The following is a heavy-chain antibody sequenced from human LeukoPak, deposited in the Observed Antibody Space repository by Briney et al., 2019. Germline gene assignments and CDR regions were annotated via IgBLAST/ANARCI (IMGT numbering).Heavy chain of an antibody. V-gene: IGHV6-1*01. CDR2: TYYRSKWYN. D-gene: IGHD1-26*01. J-gene: IGHJ4*02. Sequence: SQTLSLTCAISGDSVSSNSAAWNWIRQSPSRGLEWLGRTYYRSKWYNDYAVSVKSRITIKPDTSKNQFSLHLNSVTPEDTAVYYCARTSPVGSGNYSPNFDSWGQGTLVTVSS. CDR3: ARTSPVGSGNYSPNFDS. CDR1: GDSVSSNSAA.